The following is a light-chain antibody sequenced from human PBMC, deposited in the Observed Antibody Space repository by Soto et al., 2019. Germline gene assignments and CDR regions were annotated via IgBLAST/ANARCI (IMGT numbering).Light chain of an antibody. CDR1: QSVSSSY. CDR2: GAS. Sequence: EIVLTQSPGTLSLSPGERATLSCRASQSVSSSYLAWYQQKPGQAPRLLIYGASSRATGIPDRFSGSGSGTDFTLIISRVDPEDFSVYYCQQYGSSFGPGTKVDIK. J-gene: IGKJ3*01. V-gene: IGKV3-20*01. CDR3: QQYGSS.